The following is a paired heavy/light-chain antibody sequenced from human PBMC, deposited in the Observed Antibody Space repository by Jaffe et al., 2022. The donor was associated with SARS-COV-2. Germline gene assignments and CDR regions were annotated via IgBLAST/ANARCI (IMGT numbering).Light chain of an antibody. CDR1: QSISSW. V-gene: IGKV1-5*03. CDR2: KAS. J-gene: IGKJ1*01. CDR3: QQYNSYWWT. Sequence: DIQMTQSPSTLSASVGDRVTITCRASQSISSWLAWYQQKPGKAPKLLIYKASSLESGVPSRFSGSGSGTEFTLTISSLQPDDFATYYCQQYNSYWWTFGQGTKVEIK.
Heavy chain of an antibody. CDR3: ARRGYSGYDLFDY. Sequence: QVQLQESGPGLVKPSQTLSLTCTVSGGSISSGDYYWSWIRQPPGKGLEWIGYIYYSGSTYYNPSLKSRVTISVDTSKNQFSLKLSSVTAADTAVYYCARRGYSGYDLFDYWGQGTLVTVSS. J-gene: IGHJ4*02. CDR2: IYYSGST. D-gene: IGHD5-12*01. V-gene: IGHV4-30-4*01. CDR1: GGSISSGDYY.